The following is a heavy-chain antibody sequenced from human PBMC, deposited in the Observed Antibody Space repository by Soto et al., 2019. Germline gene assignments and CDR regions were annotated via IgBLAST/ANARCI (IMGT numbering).Heavy chain of an antibody. CDR2: ISYDGSNK. J-gene: IGHJ6*02. CDR1: GFTFSSYA. V-gene: IGHV3-30-3*01. CDR3: ARDLRLLWFGENGMDV. D-gene: IGHD3-10*01. Sequence: RLSCAASGFTFSSYAMHWVRQAPGKGLEWVAVISYDGSNKYYADSVKGRFTISRDNSKNALYLQMNSLRAEDTAVYYCARDLRLLWFGENGMDVWGQATPVTVSS.